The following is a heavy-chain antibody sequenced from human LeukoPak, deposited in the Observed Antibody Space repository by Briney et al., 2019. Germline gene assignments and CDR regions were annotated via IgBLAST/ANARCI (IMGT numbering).Heavy chain of an antibody. D-gene: IGHD5-12*01. CDR3: ARSPSGYYPR. CDR2: IYSSGYT. J-gene: IGHJ3*01. Sequence: KTSETLSLTCTVSGDSISSGDYYWTWIRQPAGKTLEWIGRIYSSGYTVYSPSLKSRVTISLDTSKNQFSLTLNSVTAADTAVYYCARSPSGYYPRWGQGTMVTVSS. CDR1: GDSISSGDYY. V-gene: IGHV4-61*02.